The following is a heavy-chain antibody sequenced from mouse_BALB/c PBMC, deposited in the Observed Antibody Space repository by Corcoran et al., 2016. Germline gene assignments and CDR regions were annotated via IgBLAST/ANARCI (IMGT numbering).Heavy chain of an antibody. V-gene: IGHV1S136*01. J-gene: IGHJ3*01. D-gene: IGHD2-3*01. CDR2: INPYNDGT. CDR3: ARKVYDGYFAY. Sequence: EVQLQQSGPELVKPGASVKMSCKASGYTFTSYVMHWVKQKPGQGLEWIGYINPYNDGTKYNEKFKGKGTLTSDKSSSTAYMELSSLTSEDSAVYYCARKVYDGYFAYWGQGTLVTVSA. CDR1: GYTFTSYV.